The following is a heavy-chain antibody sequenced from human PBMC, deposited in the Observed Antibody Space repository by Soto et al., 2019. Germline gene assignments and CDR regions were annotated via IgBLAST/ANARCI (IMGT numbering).Heavy chain of an antibody. Sequence: GESLKISCKGSGYSFTSYWIGWVRQMPGKGLEWMGIIYPGDSDTRYSPSFQGQVTISADKSISTAYLQWSSLKASDTAMYYCARRYDILTGYYYFDYWGQGTLVTVSS. CDR1: GYSFTSYW. CDR2: IYPGDSDT. D-gene: IGHD3-9*01. J-gene: IGHJ4*02. CDR3: ARRYDILTGYYYFDY. V-gene: IGHV5-51*01.